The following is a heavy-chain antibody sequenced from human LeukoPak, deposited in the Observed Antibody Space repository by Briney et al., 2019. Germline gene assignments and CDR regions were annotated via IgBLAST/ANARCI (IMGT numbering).Heavy chain of an antibody. CDR3: AREPIAAQFYLDGFDY. J-gene: IGHJ4*02. D-gene: IGHD6-13*01. V-gene: IGHV4-30-4*01. CDR1: GVSISSGDYY. Sequence: SPSETLSLTCTVSGVSISSGDYYWSWIRQPPGKGLERIGYIYYSGSTYYNPSLKSRVTISVDTSKNQFSLKLSSVTAADTAVYYCAREPIAAQFYLDGFDYWGQGTLVTVSS. CDR2: IYYSGST.